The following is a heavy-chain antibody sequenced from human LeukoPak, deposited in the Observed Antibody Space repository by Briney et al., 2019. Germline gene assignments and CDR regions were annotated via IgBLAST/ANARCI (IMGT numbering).Heavy chain of an antibody. J-gene: IGHJ4*02. V-gene: IGHV4-4*08. CDR1: GGSISSYY. Sequence: PAETLSLTCTVSGGSISSYYWSWVRQPPGKGLEWVGYIYNSGSTNYNPSLKSRVTISVDTSKNQFSLKLSSVTAADTAVYYCASSIPGNEYGVEPLCDYWGQGTLVTVCS. CDR3: ASSIPGNEYGVEPLCDY. D-gene: IGHD1-1*01. CDR2: IYNSGST.